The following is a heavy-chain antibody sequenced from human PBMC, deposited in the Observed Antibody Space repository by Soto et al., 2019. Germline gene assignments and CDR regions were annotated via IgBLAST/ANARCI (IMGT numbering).Heavy chain of an antibody. D-gene: IGHD4-17*01. V-gene: IGHV4-30-4*08. J-gene: IGHJ4*02. CDR3: AISQTTVTSYDY. Sequence: SETLSLTCTVSGGSISSGGYYWSWIRQHPGKGLEWIGYIYYSGSTYYNPSLKSRVTISVDTAKNQFSLKLSSVTAAGTAVYYCAISQTTVTSYDYWGQGTLVTVSS. CDR2: IYYSGST. CDR1: GGSISSGGYY.